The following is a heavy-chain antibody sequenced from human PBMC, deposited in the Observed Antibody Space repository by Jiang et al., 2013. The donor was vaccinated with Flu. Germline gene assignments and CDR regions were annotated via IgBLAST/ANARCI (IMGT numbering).Heavy chain of an antibody. V-gene: IGHV3-33*01. Sequence: QLVESGGGVVQPGGSLRLSCAASGFTFSSYGMHWVRQAPGKGLEWVAVIWYDGSNKYYADSVKGRFTISRDNSKNTLYLQMNSLRAEDTAVYYCARDRHTMIPYCYYGMDVWGKGTTVTVSS. D-gene: IGHD3-22*01. CDR2: IWYDGSNK. CDR3: ARDRHTMIPYCYYGMDV. CDR1: GFTFSSYG. J-gene: IGHJ6*04.